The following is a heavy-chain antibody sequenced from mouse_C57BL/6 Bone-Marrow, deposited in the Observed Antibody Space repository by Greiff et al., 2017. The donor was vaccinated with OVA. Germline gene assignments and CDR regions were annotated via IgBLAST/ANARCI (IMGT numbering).Heavy chain of an antibody. V-gene: IGHV1-15*01. Sequence: VQLQQSGAELVRPGASVTLSCKASGYTFTDYEMHWVKQTPVHGLEWIGAIDPETGGTAYNQKFKGKAILTADKSSSTAYMELRSLTSEDSAVYYCTRGSSNYYAMDYWGQGTSVTVSS. D-gene: IGHD2-5*01. J-gene: IGHJ4*01. CDR3: TRGSSNYYAMDY. CDR2: IDPETGGT. CDR1: GYTFTDYE.